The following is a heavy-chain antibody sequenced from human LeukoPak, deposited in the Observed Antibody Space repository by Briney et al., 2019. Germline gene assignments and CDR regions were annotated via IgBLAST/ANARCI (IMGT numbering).Heavy chain of an antibody. CDR1: GFTFSHYW. CDR3: TRGQNY. CDR2: INSDGSTT. J-gene: IGHJ4*02. Sequence: PGGSLRLPCAASGFTFSHYWMHWVRQAPGKGLVWVAHINSDGSTTNYADSVRGRFTISRDNAKNTLYLQMNSLRADDTAVYYCTRGQNYGGQGTLVTVSS. V-gene: IGHV3-74*01.